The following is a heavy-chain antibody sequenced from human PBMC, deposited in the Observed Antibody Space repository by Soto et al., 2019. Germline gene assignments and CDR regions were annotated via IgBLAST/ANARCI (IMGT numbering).Heavy chain of an antibody. V-gene: IGHV4-39*01. CDR3: ARHRAFGAAFDI. D-gene: IGHD3-16*01. CDR2: SYYSGST. CDR1: GGSISSSSYY. J-gene: IGHJ3*02. Sequence: QLQLQESGPGLVKPSETLSLTCTVSGGSISSSSYYWGWIRQPPGKGLEWIGSSYYSGSTYYNPSLKSRVTISVDTSKNQFSLKLSSVTAADTAVYYCARHRAFGAAFDIWGQGTMVTVSS.